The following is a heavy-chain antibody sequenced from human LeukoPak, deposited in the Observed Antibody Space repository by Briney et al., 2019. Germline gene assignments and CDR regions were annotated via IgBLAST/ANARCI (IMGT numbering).Heavy chain of an antibody. CDR1: GFTFSSYA. CDR3: ARDRYYYDSSGYYYVGYFDY. J-gene: IGHJ4*02. CDR2: ISYDGSNK. V-gene: IGHV3-30-3*01. Sequence: GGSLRVSCAASGFTFSSYAMHWVRQAPGKGLEWVAVISYDGSNKYYADSVKGRFTISGDNSKNTLYLQMNSLRAEDTPVYYCARDRYYYDSSGYYYVGYFDYWGQGTLVTVSS. D-gene: IGHD3-22*01.